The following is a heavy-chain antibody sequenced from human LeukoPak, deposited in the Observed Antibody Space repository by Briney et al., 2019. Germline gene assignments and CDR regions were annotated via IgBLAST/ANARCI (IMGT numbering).Heavy chain of an antibody. V-gene: IGHV4-34*01. Sequence: ASETLSLTCAVYGGSFSGYYWSWIRQPPGKGLEWIGEINHSGSTNYNPSLKSRVIISVDTSKNQFSLKLSSVTAADTALYYCARAKYYDFSSGYMTYYFDSWGQGALVTVSS. CDR2: INHSGST. J-gene: IGHJ4*02. D-gene: IGHD3-3*01. CDR3: ARAKYYDFSSGYMTYYFDS. CDR1: GGSFSGYY.